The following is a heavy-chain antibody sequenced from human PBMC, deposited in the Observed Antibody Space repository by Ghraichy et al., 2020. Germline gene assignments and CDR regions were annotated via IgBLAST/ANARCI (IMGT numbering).Heavy chain of an antibody. CDR1: GYTFTSYA. CDR3: ASLIIAAAGTEDAFDI. Sequence: ASVKVSCKASGYTFTSYAMNWVRQAPGQGLEWMGWINTNTGNPTYAQGFTGRFVFSLDTSVSTAYLQISSLKAEDTAVYYCASLIIAAAGTEDAFDIWGQGTMVTVSS. CDR2: INTNTGNP. V-gene: IGHV7-4-1*02. J-gene: IGHJ3*02. D-gene: IGHD6-13*01.